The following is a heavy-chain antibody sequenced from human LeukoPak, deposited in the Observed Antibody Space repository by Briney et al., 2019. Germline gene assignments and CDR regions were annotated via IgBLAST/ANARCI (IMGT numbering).Heavy chain of an antibody. Sequence: PAGTLRLSCAASGFILRSYSMSWVRQAPGKGLEWVAFSSSSGNYIYYADSVKGRFIISRDNAKSSLDLKLNSLRAEDTALYYCARGQQLDYWGQGILVSVSS. CDR3: ARGQQLDY. CDR1: GFILRSYS. D-gene: IGHD6-13*01. V-gene: IGHV3-21*01. CDR2: SSSSGNYI. J-gene: IGHJ4*02.